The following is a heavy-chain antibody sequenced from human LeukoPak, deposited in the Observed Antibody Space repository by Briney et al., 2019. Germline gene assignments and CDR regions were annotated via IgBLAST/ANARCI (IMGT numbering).Heavy chain of an antibody. D-gene: IGHD2-2*01. J-gene: IGHJ6*02. CDR3: AREQIVVVPAAIVNYYYYGMDV. V-gene: IGHV1-3*01. CDR2: INAGNGNT. Sequence: ASVKVSCKASGGTFSSYAISWVRQAPGQRLEWMGWINAGNGNTKYSQKFQGRVTITRDTSASTAYMELSSLRSEDTAVYYCAREQIVVVPAAIVNYYYYGMDVWGQGTTVTVSS. CDR1: GGTFSSYA.